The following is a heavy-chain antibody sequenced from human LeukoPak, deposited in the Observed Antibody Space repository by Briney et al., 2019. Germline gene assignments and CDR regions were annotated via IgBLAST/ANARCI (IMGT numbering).Heavy chain of an antibody. V-gene: IGHV3-66*01. CDR1: EFSVGSNY. CDR2: IYSGGST. CDR3: ARDKGMAETNFDY. Sequence: PGGSLRLSCAASEFSVGSNYMTWVRQAPGKGLEWVSLIYSGGSTYYADSVKGRFTISRDNAKNSLYLQMNSLRAEDTAVYYRARDKGMAETNFDYWGQGTLVTVSS. D-gene: IGHD1/OR15-1a*01. J-gene: IGHJ4*02.